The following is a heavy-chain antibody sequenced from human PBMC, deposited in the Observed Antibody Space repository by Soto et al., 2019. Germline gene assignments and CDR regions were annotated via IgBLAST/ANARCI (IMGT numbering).Heavy chain of an antibody. CDR2: IYWDDDT. CDR3: AHTMAPGISDS. Sequence: QITLKEAGPTLVKPTQTLTLTCSFSGFSLITSGVGVGCIRQPPGKALEWLALIYWDDDTGYSTSLRNRLTITKDTSRNQVVLTVASRDRADTARYYCAHTMAPGISDSWGQGTLVTVSS. V-gene: IGHV2-5*02. J-gene: IGHJ4*02. CDR1: GFSLITSGVG.